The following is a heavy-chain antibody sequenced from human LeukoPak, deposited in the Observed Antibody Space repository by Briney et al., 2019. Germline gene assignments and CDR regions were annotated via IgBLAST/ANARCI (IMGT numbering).Heavy chain of an antibody. CDR3: ARAGSGSRPDY. J-gene: IGHJ4*02. Sequence: PPETLSLTCTVSGGSISSYYWSWIRQPPGKGLEWIGYIYYSGSTNYNPSLKSRVTISVDTSKNQFSLKLSSVTAADTAVYYCARAGSGSRPDYWGQGTLVTVSS. V-gene: IGHV4-59*01. CDR2: IYYSGST. CDR1: GGSISSYY. D-gene: IGHD1-26*01.